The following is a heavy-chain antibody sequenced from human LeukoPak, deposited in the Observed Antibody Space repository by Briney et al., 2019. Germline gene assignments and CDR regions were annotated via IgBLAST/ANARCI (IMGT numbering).Heavy chain of an antibody. D-gene: IGHD2-21*01. J-gene: IGHJ4*02. CDR2: IYYSGST. CDR3: ARGGGRLPY. Sequence: SETLSLTCTVSGGSISSSYYYWGWIRQPPGKGLEWIGSIYYSGSTYYNPSLKSRVTISVDTSKNQFPLKLRSVTAADTAVYYCARGGGRLPYWGQGTLVTVSS. V-gene: IGHV4-39*01. CDR1: GGSISSSYYY.